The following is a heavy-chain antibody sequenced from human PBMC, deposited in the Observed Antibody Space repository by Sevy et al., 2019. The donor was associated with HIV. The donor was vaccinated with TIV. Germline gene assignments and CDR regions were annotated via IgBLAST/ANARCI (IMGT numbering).Heavy chain of an antibody. J-gene: IGHJ4*02. CDR1: GFTVSSNY. CDR3: ARMIEGVQWLAYYFDY. V-gene: IGHV3-53*01. Sequence: GGSLRLSCAASGFTVSSNYMSWVRQAPGKGLEWVSLIYSGGSTYYADSVKGRFTISRDNSKNTLYLQMNILRAEDTAVYYCARMIEGVQWLAYYFDYWGQRTLVTVSS. CDR2: IYSGGST. D-gene: IGHD6-19*01.